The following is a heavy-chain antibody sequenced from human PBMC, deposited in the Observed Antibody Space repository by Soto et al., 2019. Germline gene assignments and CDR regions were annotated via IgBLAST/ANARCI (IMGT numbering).Heavy chain of an antibody. CDR1: GYAFTTYG. V-gene: IGHV1-18*01. Sequence: QVHLVQSGAEVKKPGASVKVSCQASGYAFTTYGITWVRQAPGQGLEWMGWISAHNGNTNYAQKPQGRATVARDTSTSTAYMGLRSLRSDDTAVYYCARGRYGDYWGQGALVTVSS. D-gene: IGHD1-1*01. CDR3: ARGRYGDY. J-gene: IGHJ4*02. CDR2: ISAHNGNT.